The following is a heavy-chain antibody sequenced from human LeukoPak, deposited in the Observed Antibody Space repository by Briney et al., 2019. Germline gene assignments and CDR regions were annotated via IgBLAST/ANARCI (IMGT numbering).Heavy chain of an antibody. Sequence: ASVKVSCKVSGYTLTELSMHWVRQAPGKGLEWMGGFDPEDGETIYAQKFQGRVAMTEDTSTDTAYMELSSLRSEDTAVYYCATAKPSYYDSSGYYFQHWGQGTLVTVSS. D-gene: IGHD3-22*01. J-gene: IGHJ1*01. CDR2: FDPEDGET. CDR1: GYTLTELS. CDR3: ATAKPSYYDSSGYYFQH. V-gene: IGHV1-24*01.